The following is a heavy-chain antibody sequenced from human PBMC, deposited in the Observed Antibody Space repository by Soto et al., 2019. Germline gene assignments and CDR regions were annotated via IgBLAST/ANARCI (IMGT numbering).Heavy chain of an antibody. Sequence: PGEPLKISCKGSGYSFTSYWIGWVRQMPGKGLEWMGIIYPGDSDTRYSPSFQGQVTISADKSISTAYLQWSSLKASDTAMYYCARQSVVVPAAIHYYYYYGMDVWGQGTTVTVSS. CDR1: GYSFTSYW. D-gene: IGHD2-2*01. CDR2: IYPGDSDT. V-gene: IGHV5-51*01. J-gene: IGHJ6*02. CDR3: ARQSVVVPAAIHYYYYYGMDV.